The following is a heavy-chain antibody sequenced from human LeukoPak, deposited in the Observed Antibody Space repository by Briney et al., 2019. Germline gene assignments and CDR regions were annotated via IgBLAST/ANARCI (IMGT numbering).Heavy chain of an antibody. CDR2: IYTSGST. V-gene: IGHV4-4*08. CDR1: GGSISSYY. D-gene: IGHD3-9*01. J-gene: IGHJ6*03. Sequence: SETLSLTCTVSGGSISSYYWSWIRQPPGKGLEWIGRIYTSGSTNYNPSLKSRVTISVDTSKNQFSLKLSSVTAADTAVYYCASSGPVYFYYYMDVWGKGTTVTVSS. CDR3: ASSGPVYFYYYMDV.